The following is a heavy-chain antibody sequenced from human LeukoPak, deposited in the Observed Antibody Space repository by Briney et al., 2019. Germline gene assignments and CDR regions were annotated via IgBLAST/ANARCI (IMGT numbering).Heavy chain of an antibody. D-gene: IGHD3-10*01. CDR2: IDPSDSYT. CDR3: ASYYGSGSYYGY. J-gene: IGHJ4*02. Sequence: GESPKISCKGSGYSFTSYWISWVRQMPGKGLEWMGRIDPSDSYTNYSPSFQGHVTISADKSISTAYLQWSSLKASDTAMYYCASYYGSGSYYGYWGQGTLVTVSS. V-gene: IGHV5-10-1*01. CDR1: GYSFTSYW.